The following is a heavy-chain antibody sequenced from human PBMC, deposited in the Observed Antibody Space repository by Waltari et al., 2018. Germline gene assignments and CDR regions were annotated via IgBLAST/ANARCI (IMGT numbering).Heavy chain of an antibody. J-gene: IGHJ4*02. D-gene: IGHD3-3*01. CDR1: GGSISSYY. Sequence: QVQLQESGPGLVKPSETLSLTCTVSGGSISSYYWSWIRQPPGKGLEWIGYIYYSGSTNSNPSLKSRVTISVDTSKNQFSLKLSSVTAADTAVYYCARQNYDFWSGLNNFDYWGQGTLVTVSS. CDR2: IYYSGST. V-gene: IGHV4-59*08. CDR3: ARQNYDFWSGLNNFDY.